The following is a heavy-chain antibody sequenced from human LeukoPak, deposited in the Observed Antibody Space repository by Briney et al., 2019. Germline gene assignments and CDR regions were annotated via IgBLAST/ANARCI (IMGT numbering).Heavy chain of an antibody. CDR3: ARGPYYYDSSGYYEYYYYYYYMDV. Sequence: ASVTVSCKASGGTFSSYAISWVRQAPGQGLEWMGGIIPIFGTANYAQKFQGRVTITADKSTSTAYMELSSLRSEDTAVYYCARGPYYYDSSGYYEYYYYYYYMDVWGKGTTVTVSS. CDR1: GGTFSSYA. D-gene: IGHD3-22*01. CDR2: IIPIFGTA. J-gene: IGHJ6*03. V-gene: IGHV1-69*06.